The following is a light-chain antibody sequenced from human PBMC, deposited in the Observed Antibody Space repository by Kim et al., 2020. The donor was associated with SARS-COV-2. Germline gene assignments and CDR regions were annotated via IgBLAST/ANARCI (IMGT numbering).Light chain of an antibody. V-gene: IGKV3-20*01. J-gene: IGKJ1*01. CDR3: QQYDSPPRT. Sequence: EIVLTQSPGTLSLSPGERATLSCRASQSVSSSYLAWYRQKPGQAPRLLIYGASSRPTGIPDRFSGSGSGTDFTLTISRLEPEDFAVYYCQQYDSPPRTFGQGTKVDIK. CDR2: GAS. CDR1: QSVSSSY.